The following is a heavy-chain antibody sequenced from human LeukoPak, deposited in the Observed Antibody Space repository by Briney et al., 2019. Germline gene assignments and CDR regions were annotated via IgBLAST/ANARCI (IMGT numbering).Heavy chain of an antibody. CDR3: AKEDDISGPYYFDY. J-gene: IGHJ4*02. V-gene: IGHV3-23*01. D-gene: IGHD6-19*01. Sequence: DPGGSLRLSRAASGFTFSNYAMSWVRQAPGKGLEWVSGISGSGSSTYYAASVKGRFTISRDNSKNTLYLQMNSLRAEDTAVFYCAKEDDISGPYYFDYWGQGTLVTVSS. CDR2: ISGSGSST. CDR1: GFTFSNYA.